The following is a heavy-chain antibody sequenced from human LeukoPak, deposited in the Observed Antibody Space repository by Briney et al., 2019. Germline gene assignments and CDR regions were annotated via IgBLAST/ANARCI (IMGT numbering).Heavy chain of an antibody. CDR2: INHRGNT. CDR1: GVPFRGNF. V-gene: IGHV4-34*01. Sequence: SETLSLTCAVYGVPFRGNFWSWVRQPPGKGLEWIGEINHRGNTNYNPSLKSRVTLSVDTSKNQFSLKLKSVTAADTAVYYCARVPESVGINYFDSWGQGTQVTVSS. J-gene: IGHJ4*02. CDR3: ARVPESVGINYFDS. D-gene: IGHD1-26*01.